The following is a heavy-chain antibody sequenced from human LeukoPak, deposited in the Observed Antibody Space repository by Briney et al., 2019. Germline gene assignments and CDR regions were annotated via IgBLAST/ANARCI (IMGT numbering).Heavy chain of an antibody. Sequence: GGSLRLSCAASGFTFSSYWMSWVRQAPGKGLEWVANINQDGSEKNYVDSLKGRFTISRDSARNSLYLQMNTLRAEDTAVYYCARGITLYYFDYWGQGTLVTVSS. CDR2: INQDGSEK. V-gene: IGHV3-7*01. CDR1: GFTFSSYW. J-gene: IGHJ4*02. D-gene: IGHD3-16*01. CDR3: ARGITLYYFDY.